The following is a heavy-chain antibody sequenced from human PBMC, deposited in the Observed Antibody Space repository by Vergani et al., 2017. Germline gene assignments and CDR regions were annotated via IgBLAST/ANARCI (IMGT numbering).Heavy chain of an antibody. CDR1: GFTFSSYW. CDR2: IKQDGSEK. D-gene: IGHD4-17*01. CDR3: AREIGDYGDYGYYFDY. V-gene: IGHV3-7*01. Sequence: EVQLVESGGGLVQPGGSLRLSCAASGFTFSSYWMSWVRQAPGKGLEWVVNIKQDGSEKYYVDSVKGRFTISRDNAKNSLYLQMNSLRAEDTAVYYCAREIGDYGDYGYYFDYWGQGTLVTVSS. J-gene: IGHJ4*02.